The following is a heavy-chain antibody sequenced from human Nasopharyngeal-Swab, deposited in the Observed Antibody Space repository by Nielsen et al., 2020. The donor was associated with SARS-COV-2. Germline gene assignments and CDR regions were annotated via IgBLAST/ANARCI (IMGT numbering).Heavy chain of an antibody. CDR1: GGSFSGYY. D-gene: IGHD3-22*01. J-gene: IGHJ4*02. CDR3: ARGHRSISMIVVVIATAHFYFDS. Sequence: ESLKISCAVHGGSFSGYYWSWIRQPPGKGLEWIGEINHSGTTSYNPSLKSRVTISSDTSKNQFSLKLSSVTAADTAVYYCARGHRSISMIVVVIATAHFYFDSWGRGTLVTVTS. V-gene: IGHV4-34*01. CDR2: INHSGTT.